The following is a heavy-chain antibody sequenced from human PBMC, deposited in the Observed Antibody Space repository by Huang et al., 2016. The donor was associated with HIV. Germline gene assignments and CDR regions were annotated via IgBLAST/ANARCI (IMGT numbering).Heavy chain of an antibody. CDR3: ARDPRIQSWLNFFDY. D-gene: IGHD3-22*01. V-gene: IGHV3-74*01. Sequence: EVQLVESGGGLVQPGGSLRLSCAASGFSISSYWMHWVRQAPGKGLVWVSRIHMDGSSTSYADSVKGRFTISRDNAKNTLYLQMNSLRAEDTAVYYCARDPRIQSWLNFFDYWGQGTLVSVSS. CDR2: IHMDGSST. J-gene: IGHJ4*02. CDR1: GFSISSYW.